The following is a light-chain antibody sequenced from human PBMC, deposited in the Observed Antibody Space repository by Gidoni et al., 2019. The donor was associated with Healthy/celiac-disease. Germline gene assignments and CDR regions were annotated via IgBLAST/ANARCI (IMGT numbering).Light chain of an antibody. CDR1: QSVSSY. CDR3: QQRSNWPPLT. Sequence: ATLPLSSGERATRYCRASQSVSSYLAWYQQKPGQAPRLLIYDASNRASGIPARFSGSGSGTDFTLTISSLEPEDFAIYYCQQRSNWPPLTFGGGTKVEIK. CDR2: DAS. V-gene: IGKV3-11*01. J-gene: IGKJ4*01.